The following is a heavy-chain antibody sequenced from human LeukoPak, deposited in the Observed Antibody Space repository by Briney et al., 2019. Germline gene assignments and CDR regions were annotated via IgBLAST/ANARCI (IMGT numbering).Heavy chain of an antibody. V-gene: IGHV1-2*02. CDR2: INPNSGGT. Sequence: ASVKVSCKASGYTFTGYYMHWVRQAPGQGLEWMGWINPNSGGTNYAQKFQGRVTMTRDTSISTAYTELSSLRSDDTAVYYCARERGIAASDSPRLFDYWGQGTLVTVSS. CDR1: GYTFTGYY. J-gene: IGHJ4*02. CDR3: ARERGIAASDSPRLFDY. D-gene: IGHD6-13*01.